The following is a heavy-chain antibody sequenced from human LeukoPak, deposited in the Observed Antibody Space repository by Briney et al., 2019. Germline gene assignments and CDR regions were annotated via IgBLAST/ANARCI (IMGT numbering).Heavy chain of an antibody. CDR2: INHSGST. CDR3: ARENGGAAWFDP. Sequence: SETLSLTCAVHGGSFSGFYWSWIRQPPEKGLEWIGEINHSGSTNYNPSLKSRVTISVDTSKNQFSLKLSSVTAADTAVYYCARENGGAAWFDPWGQGTLVTVSS. J-gene: IGHJ5*02. CDR1: GGSFSGFY. D-gene: IGHD3-16*01. V-gene: IGHV4-34*01.